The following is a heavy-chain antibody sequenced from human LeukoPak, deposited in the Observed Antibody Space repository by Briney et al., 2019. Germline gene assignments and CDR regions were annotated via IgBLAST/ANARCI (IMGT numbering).Heavy chain of an antibody. CDR3: ARFAMVRGVIPDY. CDR1: GYTFTSYG. CDR2: ISAYNGNT. Sequence: GASVKVSCKASGYTFTSYGISWVRQAPGQGLEWMGWISAYNGNTNYAQKFQGRVTITADESTSTAYMELSSLRSEDTAVYYCARFAMVRGVIPDYWGQGTLVTVSS. J-gene: IGHJ4*02. V-gene: IGHV1-18*01. D-gene: IGHD3-10*01.